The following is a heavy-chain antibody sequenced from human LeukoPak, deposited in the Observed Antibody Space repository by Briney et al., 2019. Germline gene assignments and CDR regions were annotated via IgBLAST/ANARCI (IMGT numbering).Heavy chain of an antibody. CDR3: ARDVGFGELSYFDY. J-gene: IGHJ4*02. CDR2: ISYDGSNK. D-gene: IGHD3-10*01. V-gene: IGHV3-30-3*01. CDR1: GFTFSSYA. Sequence: GGSLRLSCAASGFTFSSYAMHWLRQAPGKGLEWVAVISYDGSNKYYADSVKGRFTISRDNSKNTLYLQMNSLRAEDTAVYYCARDVGFGELSYFDYWGQGTLVTVSS.